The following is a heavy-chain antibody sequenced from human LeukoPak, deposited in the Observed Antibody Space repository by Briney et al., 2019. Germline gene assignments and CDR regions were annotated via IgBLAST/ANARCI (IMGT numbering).Heavy chain of an antibody. D-gene: IGHD1-14*01. CDR3: ARDPVSSDVYNGMDD. V-gene: IGHV3-21*01. CDR1: GFTFSSYS. Sequence: GGSLRLSCAASGFTFSSYSMNWVRQAPGRGLEWVSSISSSSSYIYYADSVKGRFTISRDNAKNSLYLQMNSLRAEDTAVYYCARDPVSSDVYNGMDDWGQGTTVTVSS. J-gene: IGHJ6*02. CDR2: ISSSSSYI.